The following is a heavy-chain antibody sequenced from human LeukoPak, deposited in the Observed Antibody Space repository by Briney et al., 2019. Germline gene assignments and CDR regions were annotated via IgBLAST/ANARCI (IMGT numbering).Heavy chain of an antibody. D-gene: IGHD6-13*01. CDR1: GGSISNYY. V-gene: IGHV4-59*01. CDR2: IYYSGST. CDR3: ARVEEAGGSSWWGRNYYYYYMDV. J-gene: IGHJ6*03. Sequence: SETLSLTCTVSGGSISNYYWGWVRQPPGKALEWIGYIYYSGSTNYNPSLKSRVTISVDTSKNQFSLKLSSVTAADTAVYYCARVEEAGGSSWWGRNYYYYYMDVWGKGTTVTISS.